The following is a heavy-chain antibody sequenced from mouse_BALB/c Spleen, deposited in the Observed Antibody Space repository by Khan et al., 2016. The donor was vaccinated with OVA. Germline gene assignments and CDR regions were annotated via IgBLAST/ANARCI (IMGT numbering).Heavy chain of an antibody. V-gene: IGHV3-2*02. Sequence: EVKLEESGPGLVKPSQSLSLTCTVTGYSITSDYAWNWIRQFPENKLEWMGYISYSGRTSYNPSLKSRISITRDTSKNQFFLQLNSVTTEDTATDYCARSVTITTVVATDFDYWGQGTTLTVSS. J-gene: IGHJ2*01. D-gene: IGHD1-1*01. CDR1: GYSITSDYA. CDR3: ARSVTITTVVATDFDY. CDR2: ISYSGRT.